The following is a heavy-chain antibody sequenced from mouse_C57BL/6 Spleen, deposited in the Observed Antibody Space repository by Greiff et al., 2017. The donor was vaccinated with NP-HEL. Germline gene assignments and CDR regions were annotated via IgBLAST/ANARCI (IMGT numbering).Heavy chain of an antibody. CDR3: TRFTTVVADWYFDV. CDR2: ISSGGDYI. D-gene: IGHD1-1*01. Sequence: EVKLVESGEGLVKPGGSLKLSCAASGFTFSSYAMSWVRQTPEKRLEWVAYISSGGDYIYYADTVKGRFTISRDNARNTLYLQMSSLKSEDTAMYYCTRFTTVVADWYFDVWGTGTTVTVSS. CDR1: GFTFSSYA. V-gene: IGHV5-9-1*02. J-gene: IGHJ1*03.